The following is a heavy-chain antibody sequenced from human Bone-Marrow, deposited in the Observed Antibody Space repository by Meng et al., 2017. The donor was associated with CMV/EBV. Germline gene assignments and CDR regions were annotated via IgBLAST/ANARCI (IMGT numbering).Heavy chain of an antibody. D-gene: IGHD3-3*01. J-gene: IGHJ6*02. CDR1: GGSFSGHY. Sequence: SEPLSLTCVVYGGSFSGHYWSWIRQPPGKGLEWIGEINHSGSTNYNPSLKSRVTISVDTSKKQFSLKLSSVTAADTAVYYCAGGNVKRTFSTIFGVVNRGPYMDVWGQGTTVTVSS. CDR3: AGGNVKRTFSTIFGVVNRGPYMDV. V-gene: IGHV4-34*01. CDR2: INHSGST.